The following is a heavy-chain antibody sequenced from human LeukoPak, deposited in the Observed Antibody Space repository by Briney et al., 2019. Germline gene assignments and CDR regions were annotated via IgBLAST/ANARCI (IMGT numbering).Heavy chain of an antibody. CDR3: ARQTRYYDTSGTLGAFDI. Sequence: SETLSLTCTVSGGSISSSNYYWGWIRQPPGKGLEWIGTIYYTGSMFYSPSLKSRVTVPVDTSKNQFSLKLSSVTAADTALYYCARQTRYYDTSGTLGAFDIWGQGTLVTVSS. J-gene: IGHJ3*02. CDR2: IYYTGSM. V-gene: IGHV4-39*01. CDR1: GGSISSSNYY. D-gene: IGHD3-22*01.